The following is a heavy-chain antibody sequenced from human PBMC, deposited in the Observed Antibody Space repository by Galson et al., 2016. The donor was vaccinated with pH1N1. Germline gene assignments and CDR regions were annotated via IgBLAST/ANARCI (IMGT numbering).Heavy chain of an antibody. V-gene: IGHV3-30*18. CDR2: ISYDGSRK. J-gene: IGHJ4*02. Sequence: SLRLSCAASGFTFSSYGMHWVRQAPGKGLECLAFISYDGSRKYYADSVKGRFTISRDNSKNTLYLQMNTLRVEDTAVYYCAKEWNGWFLDDWGQGTLVTVSS. CDR1: GFTFSSYG. CDR3: AKEWNGWFLDD. D-gene: IGHD2-15*01.